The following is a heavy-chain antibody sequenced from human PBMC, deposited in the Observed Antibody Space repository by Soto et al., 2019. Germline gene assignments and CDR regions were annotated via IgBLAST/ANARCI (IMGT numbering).Heavy chain of an antibody. D-gene: IGHD4-4*01. CDR2: INPDGNVG. CDR3: AGWGGHDYNY. J-gene: IGHJ4*02. CDR1: GFTFSTYL. Sequence: WSLRLSCLGSGFTFSTYLMNWVRQAPVKGLEWVANINPDGNVGTYVDSVRGRFTTSRDNAKNSLYLQMNSLRADDTAVYFCAGWGGHDYNYWGQGIMVTVSS. V-gene: IGHV3-7*03.